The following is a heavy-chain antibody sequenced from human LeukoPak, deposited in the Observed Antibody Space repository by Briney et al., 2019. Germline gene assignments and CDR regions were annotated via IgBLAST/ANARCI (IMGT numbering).Heavy chain of an antibody. CDR2: IYYSGST. CDR1: DGSISSYY. V-gene: IGHV4-59*01. J-gene: IGHJ6*03. Sequence: PSETLSLTCTVSDGSISSYYWNWIRQPPGKGLEWIGYIYYSGSTNYNPSLKSRVTISVDTSKNQFSLKVSSVTAADTAVYYCARSYDYYMDVWGKGTTVTVSS. CDR3: ARSYDYYMDV. D-gene: IGHD2-2*01.